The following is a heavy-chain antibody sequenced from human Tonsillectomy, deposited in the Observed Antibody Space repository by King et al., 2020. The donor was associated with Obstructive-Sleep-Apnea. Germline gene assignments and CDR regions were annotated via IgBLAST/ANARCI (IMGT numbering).Heavy chain of an antibody. J-gene: IGHJ6*02. CDR3: AVRYFGFISQTDNGFDV. Sequence: QLQESGPGLVKPSETVSLTCTVSGGSVSSSSYYWGWIRQPPGKGLEWIGSIYYSGTTYYNPSLKSRVTISVDSSKNQFSLMLSSVTAADTAVYYCAVRYFGFISQTDNGFDVWGQGTTVTVSS. CDR1: GGSVSSSSYY. D-gene: IGHD3-9*01. CDR2: IYYSGTT. V-gene: IGHV4-39*01.